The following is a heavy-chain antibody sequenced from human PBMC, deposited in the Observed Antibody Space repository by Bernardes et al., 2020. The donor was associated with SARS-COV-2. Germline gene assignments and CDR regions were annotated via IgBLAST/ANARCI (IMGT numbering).Heavy chain of an antibody. J-gene: IGHJ4*02. CDR2: ISYDGSNK. Sequence: GGSLRLSCAASGFTFSSYGMHWVRQAPGKGLEWVAVISYDGSNKYYADSVKGRFTISRDNSKNTLYLQMNSLRAEDTAVYYCARAYYDSSGRTLDYWGQGTLVTVSS. V-gene: IGHV3-30*03. CDR1: GFTFSSYG. CDR3: ARAYYDSSGRTLDY. D-gene: IGHD3-22*01.